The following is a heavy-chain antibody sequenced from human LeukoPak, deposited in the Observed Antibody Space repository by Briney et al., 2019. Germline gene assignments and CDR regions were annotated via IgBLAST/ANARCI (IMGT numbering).Heavy chain of an antibody. CDR3: ARGRLIRGNTRGIDY. CDR1: GGTFSSYA. V-gene: IGHV1-69*05. CDR2: IIPIFGTA. D-gene: IGHD3-10*01. Sequence: SVKVSCKASGGTFSSYAISWVRQAPGQGLEWMRGIIPIFGTANYAQKFQGRVTMTTDTSTSTAYMELRSLRSDDTAVYYCARGRLIRGNTRGIDYWGQGTLVTVSS. J-gene: IGHJ4*02.